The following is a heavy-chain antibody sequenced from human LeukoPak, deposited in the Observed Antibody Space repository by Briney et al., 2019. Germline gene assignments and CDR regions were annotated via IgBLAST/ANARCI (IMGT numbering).Heavy chain of an antibody. V-gene: IGHV3-23*01. Sequence: GGSLRLSCAASGFTFSSYTMTWVRQAPGKGLEWVSSISFSDGSTYYADSVTGRFTISRDNSKNTLYLQMSSLRAEDTAVYYCAKEERYFDYWGQGTLVTVSS. J-gene: IGHJ4*02. CDR3: AKEERYFDY. CDR2: ISFSDGST. D-gene: IGHD1-1*01. CDR1: GFTFSSYT.